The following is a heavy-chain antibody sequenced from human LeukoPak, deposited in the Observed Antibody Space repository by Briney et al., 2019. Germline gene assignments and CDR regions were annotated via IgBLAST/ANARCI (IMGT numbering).Heavy chain of an antibody. Sequence: SETLSLTCTVSGGSISSSSYYWGWIRQPPGKGLEWIETINYSGDTYYNPSLKSRVTISVDTAKNQFSLNLDSVTAADTAVYYCVRLQAMTGNLDSWGQGALVTVSS. J-gene: IGHJ4*02. CDR2: INYSGDT. CDR1: GGSISSSSYY. CDR3: VRLQAMTGNLDS. V-gene: IGHV4-39*07. D-gene: IGHD3-9*01.